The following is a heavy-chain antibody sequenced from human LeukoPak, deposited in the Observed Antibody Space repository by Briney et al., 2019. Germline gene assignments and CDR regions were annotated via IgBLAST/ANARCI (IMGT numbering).Heavy chain of an antibody. V-gene: IGHV4-4*07. Sequence: SETLSLTCTVSGDSMGNDYWSWIRQSAGKGLEWIGRISTSGSTDYNPSLRSRVTMSVDTSRNQFSLTLTSMTAADTAVYYCARQPSLELRENWFDPWGQGTLVTVSS. CDR2: ISTSGST. D-gene: IGHD1-7*01. J-gene: IGHJ5*02. CDR3: ARQPSLELRENWFDP. CDR1: GDSMGNDY.